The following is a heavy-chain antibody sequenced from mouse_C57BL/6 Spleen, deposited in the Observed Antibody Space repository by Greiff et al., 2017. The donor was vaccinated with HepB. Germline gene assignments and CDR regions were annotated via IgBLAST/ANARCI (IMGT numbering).Heavy chain of an antibody. CDR1: GYTFTSYW. J-gene: IGHJ1*03. V-gene: IGHV1-61*01. Sequence: VQLQQSGAELVRPGSSVKLSCKASGYTFTSYWMDWVKQRPGQGLEWIGNIYPSDSETHYNQKFKDKATLTVDKSSSTAYLQLSSLTSEDTAVYYCARGYYGSSWYFDVWGTGTTVTVSS. D-gene: IGHD1-1*01. CDR3: ARGYYGSSWYFDV. CDR2: IYPSDSET.